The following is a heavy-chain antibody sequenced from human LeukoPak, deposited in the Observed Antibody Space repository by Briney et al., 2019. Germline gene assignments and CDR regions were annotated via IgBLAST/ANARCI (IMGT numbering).Heavy chain of an antibody. V-gene: IGHV4-59*08. CDR2: IYYSGST. CDR3: ARASSWFGELLYFDY. J-gene: IGHJ4*02. D-gene: IGHD3-10*01. CDR1: GGSIGSYY. Sequence: SETLSLTCTVSGGSIGSYYWSWIRQPPGKGLEWIGYIYYSGSTKYNPSLKSRVTISVDTSKNQFSPKLSSVTAADTAVYYCARASSWFGELLYFDYWGQGTLVTVSS.